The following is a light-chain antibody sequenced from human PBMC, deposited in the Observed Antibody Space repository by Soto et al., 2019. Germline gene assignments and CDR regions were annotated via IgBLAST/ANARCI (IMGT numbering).Light chain of an antibody. CDR2: GAS. J-gene: IGKJ1*01. CDR1: QSVSSSN. CDR3: QRYDSFRT. V-gene: IGKV3-20*01. Sequence: EIVLTQSPGTLSLSPGERATLSCRASQSVSSSNLAWYQQKPGQAPRLLIYGASNRATGIPDRFSGSGSGTDFTLTITRLEPEDFAMYYCQRYDSFRTFGQGTKVDIK.